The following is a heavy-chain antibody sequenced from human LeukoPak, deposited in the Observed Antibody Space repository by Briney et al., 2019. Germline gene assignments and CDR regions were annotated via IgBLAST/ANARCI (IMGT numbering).Heavy chain of an antibody. V-gene: IGHV3-30-3*01. CDR3: AREDGYCSGDSCYPEAFDI. CDR2: ISYDGSNK. CDR1: GFTFSSYA. J-gene: IGHJ3*02. D-gene: IGHD2-15*01. Sequence: GGSLRLSCAASGFTFSSYAVHWVRQAPGKGLEWVAVISYDGSNKYYADSVKGRFTISRDNSKNTLYLQMNSLRAEDTAVYHCAREDGYCSGDSCYPEAFDIWGQGTMVTVSS.